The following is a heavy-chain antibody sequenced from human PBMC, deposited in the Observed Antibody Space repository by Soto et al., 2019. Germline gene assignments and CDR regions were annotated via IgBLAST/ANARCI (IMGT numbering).Heavy chain of an antibody. V-gene: IGHV4-59*08. CDR3: ASFPTTGRYKGYYYMDV. CDR2: IYYSGST. D-gene: IGHD1-1*01. CDR1: GGSISSYY. J-gene: IGHJ6*03. Sequence: SETLSLTCTVSGGSISSYYWSWIRQPPGKGLEWIGYIYYSGSTNYNPSLKSRVTISVDTSKNQFSLKLSSVTAADTAVYYCASFPTTGRYKGYYYMDVWGKGTTVTVSS.